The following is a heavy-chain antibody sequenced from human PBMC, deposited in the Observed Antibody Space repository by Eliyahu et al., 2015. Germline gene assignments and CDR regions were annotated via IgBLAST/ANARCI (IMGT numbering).Heavy chain of an antibody. CDR1: SYG. CDR2: ISYDGSNK. D-gene: IGHD2-15*01. V-gene: IGHV3-30*18. Sequence: SYGMHWVRQAPGKGLEWVAVISYDGSNKYYADSVKGRFTISRDNSKNTLYLQMNSLRAEDTAVYYCAKDSGDIVVVDWFDYWGQGTLVTVSS. J-gene: IGHJ4*02. CDR3: AKDSGDIVVVDWFDY.